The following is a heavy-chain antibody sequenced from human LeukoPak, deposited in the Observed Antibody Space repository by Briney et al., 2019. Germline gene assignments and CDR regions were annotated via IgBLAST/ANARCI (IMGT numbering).Heavy chain of an antibody. CDR2: INHSGST. J-gene: IGHJ4*02. Sequence: SGTLSLTCAVYGGSFSGYYWSWIRQPPGKGLEWIGEINHSGSTNYNPSLKSRVTISVDTSKNQFSLKLSSVTAADTAVYYCARGYGGNSPFDYWGQGTLVTVSS. CDR1: GGSFSGYY. V-gene: IGHV4-34*01. D-gene: IGHD4-23*01. CDR3: ARGYGGNSPFDY.